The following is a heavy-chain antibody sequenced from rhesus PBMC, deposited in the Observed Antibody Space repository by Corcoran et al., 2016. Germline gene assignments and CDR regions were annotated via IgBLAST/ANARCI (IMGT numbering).Heavy chain of an antibody. Sequence: QVQLVQSGAEVKKPGASVKLSCKASGYTFISYSINWGKKAPGQGPECMGWINPSNGNTGYAQKFQGRVTMTRDPSTSLAYMELSSLRSEDTAVYYCARRLRYFDYWGQGVLVTVSS. D-gene: IGHD3-9*01. J-gene: IGHJ4*01. CDR3: ARRLRYFDY. CDR1: GYTFISYS. CDR2: INPSNGNT. V-gene: IGHV1-200*01.